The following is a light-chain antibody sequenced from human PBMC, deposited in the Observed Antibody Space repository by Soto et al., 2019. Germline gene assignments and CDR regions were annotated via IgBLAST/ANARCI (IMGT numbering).Light chain of an antibody. J-gene: IGLJ3*02. CDR2: RNN. CDR3: AAWDDSPSGWV. CDR1: SSNIGSNY. V-gene: IGLV1-47*01. Sequence: QSVLTLPPSASGTPGQRVTISCSGSSSNIGSNYVYWYQQLPGTAPKLLIYRNNQRPSGVPDRFSGSKSGTSASLAISGLRSEDEADYYCAAWDDSPSGWVFGGGTKLTVL.